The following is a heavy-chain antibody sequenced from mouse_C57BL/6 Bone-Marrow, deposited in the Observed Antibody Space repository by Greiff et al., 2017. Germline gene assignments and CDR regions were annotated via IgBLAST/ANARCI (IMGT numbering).Heavy chain of an antibody. D-gene: IGHD2-1*01. V-gene: IGHV8-8*01. J-gene: IGHJ1*03. Sequence: QVTLKVSGPGILQPSQSLSLTCSFSGFSLSTFGMGVGWIRQPSGKGLEWLAHIWWDDDKYYNPALKSRLTISKDTSKNQVFLKIANVDTADTATYYCARMNRFYYGNYRWYFDVWGTGTTVTVSS. CDR1: GFSLSTFGMG. CDR2: IWWDDDK. CDR3: ARMNRFYYGNYRWYFDV.